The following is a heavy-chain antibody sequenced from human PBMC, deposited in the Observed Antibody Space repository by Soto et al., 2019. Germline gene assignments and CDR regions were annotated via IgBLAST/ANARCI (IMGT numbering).Heavy chain of an antibody. CDR2: ITGSGAGT. CDR3: ARDAVLLNY. V-gene: IGHV3-23*01. J-gene: IGHJ4*01. Sequence: EVQLLESGGGLVQPGGSLRLSCAASGFTFITYGMTWVRQAPGKGLEYVSSITGSGAGTYYAESVKGRFTISRDNSNNELYLHINTLRAEDTAICYSARDAVLLNYWGHGTLVTVSS. D-gene: IGHD2-15*01. CDR1: GFTFITYG.